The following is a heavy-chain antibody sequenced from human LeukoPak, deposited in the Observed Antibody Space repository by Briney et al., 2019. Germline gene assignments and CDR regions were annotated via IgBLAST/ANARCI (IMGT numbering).Heavy chain of an antibody. CDR2: INHSGST. Sequence: PSETLSLTCAVYGGSFSGYYWSWIRQPPGKGLEWIGQINHSGSTNYNPSLKSRVTVSVDTSKNQFSLKLSSVTAADTAVYYCARVGYEYVWGSYRMDHYFDYWGQGSLVTVSS. J-gene: IGHJ4*02. CDR1: GGSFSGYY. D-gene: IGHD3-16*02. V-gene: IGHV4-34*01. CDR3: ARVGYEYVWGSYRMDHYFDY.